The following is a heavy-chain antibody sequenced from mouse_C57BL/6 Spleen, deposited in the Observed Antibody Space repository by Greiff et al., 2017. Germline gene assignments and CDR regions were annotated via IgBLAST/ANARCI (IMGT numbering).Heavy chain of an antibody. CDR1: GFTFSDYG. CDR3: ARRDYYGYFDV. V-gene: IGHV5-17*01. D-gene: IGHD2-4*01. Sequence: EVKLVESGGGLVKPGGSLKLSCAASGFTFSDYGMHWVRQAPEKGLEWVAYISSGSSTIYYADTVKGRFTISRDNAKNTLFLQMTSLRSEDTAMYYCARRDYYGYFDVWGTGTTVTVSS. CDR2: ISSGSSTI. J-gene: IGHJ1*03.